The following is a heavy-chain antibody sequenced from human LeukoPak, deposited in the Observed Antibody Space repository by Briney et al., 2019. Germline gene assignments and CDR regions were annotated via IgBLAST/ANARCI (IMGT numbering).Heavy chain of an antibody. CDR3: ARSVYWSLDY. V-gene: IGHV3-23*01. D-gene: IGHD1-1*01. J-gene: IGHJ4*02. CDR1: GFIFNTNG. Sequence: GGSLRLSCAISGFIFNTNGMNWVRQSPGKGLEWLATIAGGDESTYYADSVKGRFAISRDNSKNTVFLHMNSLRVEDTAVYYCARSVYWSLDYWGQGTPVTVSS. CDR2: IAGGDEST.